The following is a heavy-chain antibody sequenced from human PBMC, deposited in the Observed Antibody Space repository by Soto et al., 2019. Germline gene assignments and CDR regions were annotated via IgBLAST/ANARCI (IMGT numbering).Heavy chain of an antibody. CDR1: GGTFSSYA. CDR3: ARGRAVAGRGYYYYGMDV. Sequence: QVQLVQSGAEVKKPGSSVKVSCKASGGTFSSYAISWVRQAPGQGLAWMGGIIPIFGTANYAQKFQGRVTITADESTSTAYMELSSLRSEDTAVYYCARGRAVAGRGYYYYGMDVWGQGTTVTVSS. V-gene: IGHV1-69*01. J-gene: IGHJ6*02. CDR2: IIPIFGTA. D-gene: IGHD6-19*01.